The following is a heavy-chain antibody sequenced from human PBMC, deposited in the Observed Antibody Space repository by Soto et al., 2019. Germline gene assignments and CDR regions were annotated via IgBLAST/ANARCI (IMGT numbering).Heavy chain of an antibody. CDR2: IHSSGGT. D-gene: IGHD2-15*01. J-gene: IGHJ4*02. V-gene: IGHV4-39*02. Sequence: PSETLSLTGTVSGASIKSSNYFWGWIRQPPGKGLEFVGSIHSSGGTYYNPSLKSRVTVSVDLSNSHFSLSLKSLTATDTAVYYCGRLAEAATGHTDFDFWGQGTLVTVSS. CDR3: GRLAEAATGHTDFDF. CDR1: GASIKSSNYF.